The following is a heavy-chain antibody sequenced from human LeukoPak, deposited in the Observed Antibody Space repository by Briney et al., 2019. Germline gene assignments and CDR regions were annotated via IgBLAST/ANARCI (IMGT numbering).Heavy chain of an antibody. D-gene: IGHD5-12*01. J-gene: IGHJ4*02. Sequence: YLRLSCAASGFTFSSHGMHWVRQAPGKGLEWVAAICYDGSNKYYADSVEGRFTISRDNSKNTLYLQMNSLRAEDTAVYYCVKPPHIMAAITEFDYWGQGTLVTVSS. V-gene: IGHV3-30*18. CDR1: GFTFSSHG. CDR3: VKPPHIMAAITEFDY. CDR2: ICYDGSNK.